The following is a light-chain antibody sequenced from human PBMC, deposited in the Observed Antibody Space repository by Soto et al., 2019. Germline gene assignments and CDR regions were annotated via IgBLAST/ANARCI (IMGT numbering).Light chain of an antibody. Sequence: EIVLTQSPVTLSLSPGERATLSCRASHSVSSYLAWYQQKPGQAPRLLIYDASNRAADIPARFSASGSGTDFTLTIGRLEPEDFAVYYCQQYGSSPRTFGQGTKVDIK. CDR3: QQYGSSPRT. V-gene: IGKV3-20*01. CDR1: HSVSSY. J-gene: IGKJ1*01. CDR2: DAS.